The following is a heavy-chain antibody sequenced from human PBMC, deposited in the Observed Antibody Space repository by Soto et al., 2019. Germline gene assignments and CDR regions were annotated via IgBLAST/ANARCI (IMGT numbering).Heavy chain of an antibody. D-gene: IGHD5-18*01. Sequence: ASVKVSCKGSGYDFTTYGITWVRQAPGQGLEWMAWISAHNGNTDYAQKLQGRVTVTRDTSTSTAYMELRSLRSDDTAVYYCARDMRPWDTNWFDPWGQGTLVTVSS. CDR2: ISAHNGNT. V-gene: IGHV1-18*01. J-gene: IGHJ5*02. CDR3: ARDMRPWDTNWFDP. CDR1: GYDFTTYG.